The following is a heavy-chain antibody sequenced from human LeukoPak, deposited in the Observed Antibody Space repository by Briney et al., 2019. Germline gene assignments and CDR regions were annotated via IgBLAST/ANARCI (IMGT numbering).Heavy chain of an antibody. CDR2: ICAYNGNT. CDR3: SRCRWGLPPTEDY. J-gene: IGHJ4*02. CDR1: GYTFTSYG. Sequence: DSVKVSCKASGYTFTSYGISWVRQAPGQGLEWMGWICAYNGNTNYAQKLQGRVTMTKDTSTSTSYMELRSLRSDDTAVYYYSRCRWGLPPTEDYWGQGTLVTVSS. D-gene: IGHD1-26*01. V-gene: IGHV1-18*01.